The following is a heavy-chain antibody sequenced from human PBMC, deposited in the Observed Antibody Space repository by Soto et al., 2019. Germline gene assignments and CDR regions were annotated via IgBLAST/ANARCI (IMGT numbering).Heavy chain of an antibody. V-gene: IGHV3-9*02. CDR2: IMWNSERL. CDR1: GVTSKDHD. D-gene: IGHD1-26*01. Sequence: EVQLVESGGGLVEPGTSLRLSCVCSGVTSKDHDMHWVRQAPGKGLEWVSGIMWNSERLGYADCVKGRFTISRDNANNSLYLQMNSLRHEYSALYYCGKDISAGGMDVWGQGTTVTVSS. CDR3: GKDISAGGMDV. J-gene: IGHJ6*02.